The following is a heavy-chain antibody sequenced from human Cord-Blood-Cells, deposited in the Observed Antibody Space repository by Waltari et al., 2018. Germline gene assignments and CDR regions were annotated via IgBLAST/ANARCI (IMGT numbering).Heavy chain of an antibody. CDR3: ARHEIGANHAFDI. CDR1: GGSISSSSYY. V-gene: IGHV4-39*01. J-gene: IGHJ3*02. CDR2: IYYSGST. D-gene: IGHD1-26*01. Sequence: QLQLQESGPGLVKPSETLSLTCTVPGGSISSSSYYWGWIRQPPGKGLEWIGSIYYSGSTYYNPSLKSRVTISVDTSKNQFSLKLSSVTAADTAVYYCARHEIGANHAFDIWGQGTMVTVSS.